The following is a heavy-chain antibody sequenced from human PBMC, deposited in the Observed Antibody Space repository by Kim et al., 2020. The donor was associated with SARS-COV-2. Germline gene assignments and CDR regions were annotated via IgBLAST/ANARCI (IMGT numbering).Heavy chain of an antibody. D-gene: IGHD3-22*01. J-gene: IGHJ4*02. V-gene: IGHV3-64D*09. CDR3: VKAGLYYYDSSGYPPW. Sequence: SVKVRFTISRDNSKNTLYLQMSSLRAEDTAVYYCVKAGLYYYDSSGYPPWWGQGTLVTVSS.